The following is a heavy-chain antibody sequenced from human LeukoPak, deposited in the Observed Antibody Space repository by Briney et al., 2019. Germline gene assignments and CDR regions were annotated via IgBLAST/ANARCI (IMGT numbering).Heavy chain of an antibody. CDR2: ISGSGGST. V-gene: IGHV3-23*01. CDR3: AKVGYGDYYYGMDV. J-gene: IGHJ6*02. CDR1: GFTFSSYA. D-gene: IGHD4-17*01. Sequence: GGSLRLSCAASGFTFSSYAMSWVRQAPGKGLDWVSAISGSGGSTYYADSVKGRFTISRDNSKNTLYLQMNSLRAEDTAVYYCAKVGYGDYYYGMDVWGQGTTVTVSS.